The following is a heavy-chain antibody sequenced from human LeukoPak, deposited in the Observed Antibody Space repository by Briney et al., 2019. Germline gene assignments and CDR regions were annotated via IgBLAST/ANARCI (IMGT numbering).Heavy chain of an antibody. V-gene: IGHV4-31*03. Sequence: SETLSLTCTVSGGSISSGGCYWSWIRQHPGKGLEWIGYNYYSGSTYYNPSLKSRVTISVDTSKNQFSLKLRSVTAADTAVYYCARGTAMVTSWYFDYWGQGTLVTVSS. CDR2: NYYSGST. D-gene: IGHD5-18*01. CDR1: GGSISSGGCY. CDR3: ARGTAMVTSWYFDY. J-gene: IGHJ4*02.